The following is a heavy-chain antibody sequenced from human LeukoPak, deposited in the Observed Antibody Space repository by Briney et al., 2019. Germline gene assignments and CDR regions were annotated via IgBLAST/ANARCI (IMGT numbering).Heavy chain of an antibody. CDR3: ARSLVYDSSSGAFDY. CDR2: IYYSGST. Sequence: SETLSLTCTVSGGSIRSYYWSWIRQPPGKGLEWIGYIYYSGSTNYNPSLKSRVSISVDTSKNQFSLKLSSVTAADTAVYYCARSLVYDSSSGAFDYWGQGTLVTVSS. J-gene: IGHJ4*02. V-gene: IGHV4-59*01. D-gene: IGHD6-13*01. CDR1: GGSIRSYY.